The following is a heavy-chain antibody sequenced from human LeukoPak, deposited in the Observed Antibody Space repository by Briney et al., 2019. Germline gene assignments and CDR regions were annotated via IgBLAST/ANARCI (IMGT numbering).Heavy chain of an antibody. CDR1: GFIFSSYS. CDR2: ISSSSSYI. Sequence: GGSLRLSCAASGFIFSSYSMNWVRQAPGKGLEWVPSISSSSSYIYYADSVKGRFTISRDNAKNSLYLQMNGLRAEDTAVYYCARDANLAYYDILTGPVRYFDYWGQGTLVTVSS. D-gene: IGHD3-9*01. V-gene: IGHV3-21*01. J-gene: IGHJ4*02. CDR3: ARDANLAYYDILTGPVRYFDY.